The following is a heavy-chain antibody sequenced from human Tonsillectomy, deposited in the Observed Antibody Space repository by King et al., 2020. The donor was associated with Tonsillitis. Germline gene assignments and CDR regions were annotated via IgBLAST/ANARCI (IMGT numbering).Heavy chain of an antibody. V-gene: IGHV4-30-4*07. Sequence: QLQESGPGLVKPSQTLSLTCAVSGGSISSGGYSWSWIRQPPGKGLEWIGYIYYSGSTYYNPSLKSRVTISVDTSKNQFSLKLSSVTAADTAVYYCARAVVTATFDYWGQGTLVTVSS. D-gene: IGHD2-21*02. CDR1: GGSISSGGYS. CDR3: ARAVVTATFDY. CDR2: IYYSGST. J-gene: IGHJ4*02.